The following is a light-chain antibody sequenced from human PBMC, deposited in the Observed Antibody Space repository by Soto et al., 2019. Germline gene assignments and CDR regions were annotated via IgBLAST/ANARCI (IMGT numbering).Light chain of an antibody. CDR1: SSDVGGYNY. V-gene: IGLV2-14*01. CDR2: EVS. Sequence: QSVLTQPASVSGSPGQSITISCTGTSSDVGGYNYVSWYQQHPGKAPKLMIYEVSNRPSGVSNRFSGSKSGNTASLTISGLQAEAEADYYCSSYTGSSTVVFGEGTKLTVL. J-gene: IGLJ2*01. CDR3: SSYTGSSTVV.